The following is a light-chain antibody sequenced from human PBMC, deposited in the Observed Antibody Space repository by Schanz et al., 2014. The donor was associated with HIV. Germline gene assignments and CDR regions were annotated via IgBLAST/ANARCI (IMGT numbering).Light chain of an antibody. CDR3: QSFDSSLNGVV. CDR2: RNN. V-gene: IGLV1-47*01. Sequence: QSVLTQPPSASGTPGQRVTISCFGGSSNIGSNYVYWYQQLPGTAPKLLIYRNNQRPSGVSDRFSASRSGTSASLAISGLQADDEADYFCQSFDSSLNGVVFGGGTKLTVL. J-gene: IGLJ3*02. CDR1: SSNIGSNY.